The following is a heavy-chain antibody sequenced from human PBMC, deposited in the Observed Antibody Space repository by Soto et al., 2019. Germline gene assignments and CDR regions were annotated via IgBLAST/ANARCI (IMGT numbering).Heavy chain of an antibody. CDR3: AKGHLGYYDSSGYYGSLRFDY. V-gene: IGHV3-23*01. J-gene: IGHJ4*02. CDR2: ISGSGGST. CDR1: GFTFSSYA. D-gene: IGHD3-22*01. Sequence: GGSLRLSCAASGFTFSSYAMSWVRQAPGKGLEWVSAISGSGGSTYYADSVKGRFTISRDNSKNTLYLQMNSLRAEDTAVYYCAKGHLGYYDSSGYYGSLRFDYWGQGTLVTVSS.